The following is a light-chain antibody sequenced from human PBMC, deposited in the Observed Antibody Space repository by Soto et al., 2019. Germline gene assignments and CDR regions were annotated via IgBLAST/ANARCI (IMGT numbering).Light chain of an antibody. CDR3: QQSYSTTRT. J-gene: IGKJ1*01. Sequence: ILVTQSAASLSASVEDSVIITCRASQGLXNHLTWYQRKPGKAPKVLXDAASSLQTGGPSRLSGSGSGTDFTLTISSLQPEDFAIYYCQQSYSTTRTFGQGTKVDIK. CDR2: AAS. CDR1: QGLXNH. V-gene: IGKV1-39*01.